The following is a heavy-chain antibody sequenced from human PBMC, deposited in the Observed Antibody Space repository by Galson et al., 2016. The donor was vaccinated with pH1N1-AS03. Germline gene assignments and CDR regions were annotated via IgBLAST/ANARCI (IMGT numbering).Heavy chain of an antibody. CDR3: ATDGPRGSLSS. CDR2: VDPDTSKT. J-gene: IGHJ4*02. D-gene: IGHD6-6*01. Sequence: VKVSCKVSGYTFTDYIMHWVQQAPGKGLEWMGLVDPDTSKTKYAEKFQGRVTITADTSRDTAYMDLSGLRSADTAIYYCATDGPRGSLSSWGQGTLVTVSS. V-gene: IGHV1-69-2*01. CDR1: GYTFTDYI.